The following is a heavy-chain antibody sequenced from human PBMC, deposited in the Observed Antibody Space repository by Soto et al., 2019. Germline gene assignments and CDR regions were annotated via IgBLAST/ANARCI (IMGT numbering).Heavy chain of an antibody. CDR3: SSGTKNHSRSSRISF. CDR1: GSTFSSYD. J-gene: IGHJ4*02. CDR2: IIPIFCTA. Sequence: QVQLVQSGAEVKKPGSSVKVSCKASGSTFSSYDISWVRQAPAQVLVWMGGIIPIFCTANYAQQFQARVTSTTDESKSTTYTQQSRLSSEEADESDGSSGTKNHSRSSRISFWGQGTLVTVSS. V-gene: IGHV1-69*01. D-gene: IGHD2-8*01.